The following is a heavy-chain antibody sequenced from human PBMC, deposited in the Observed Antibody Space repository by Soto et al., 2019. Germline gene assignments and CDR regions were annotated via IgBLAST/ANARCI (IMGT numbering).Heavy chain of an antibody. J-gene: IGHJ4*02. CDR2: ISGTSSYI. Sequence: GGSLRLSYAASGFTFGDYYMSWIRQAPGKGLEWVSYISGTSSYINYAASVRGRFTISRDNAKNSLYLQMNSLRAEDTAVYYCARDSSSGFYGPIWGQGTLVTVSS. CDR1: GFTFGDYY. V-gene: IGHV3-11*06. D-gene: IGHD3-22*01. CDR3: ARDSSSGFYGPI.